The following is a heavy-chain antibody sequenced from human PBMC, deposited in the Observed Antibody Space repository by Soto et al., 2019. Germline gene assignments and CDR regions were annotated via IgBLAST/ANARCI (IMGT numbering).Heavy chain of an antibody. D-gene: IGHD3-16*02. Sequence: QVQLVESGGGVVQPGRSLRLSCAASGFTFSSYGMHWVRQAPGKGLEWVAVISSDGSNKYYADSVKGRFTISRDNSKNTLYLQMNSLRAEDTAVYYCAKDAYDYVWGSYRCDYWGQGTLVTVSS. CDR2: ISSDGSNK. J-gene: IGHJ4*02. CDR3: AKDAYDYVWGSYRCDY. V-gene: IGHV3-30*18. CDR1: GFTFSSYG.